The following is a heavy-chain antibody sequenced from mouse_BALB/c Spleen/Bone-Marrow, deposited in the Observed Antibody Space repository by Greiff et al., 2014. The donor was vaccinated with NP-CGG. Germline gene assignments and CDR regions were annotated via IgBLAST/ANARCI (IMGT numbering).Heavy chain of an antibody. CDR3: ARDTMDY. Sequence: VQLQQSGPELVKPGASVRISCKASGYTCTSYYIHWVKQRPGQGLEWIGWIYPGNVNTKYNEKFKGKATLTADKSSSTAYMQLSSLTSEDSAVYFCARDTMDYWGQGTSVTVSS. CDR1: GYTCTSYY. J-gene: IGHJ4*01. CDR2: IYPGNVNT. V-gene: IGHV1S56*01.